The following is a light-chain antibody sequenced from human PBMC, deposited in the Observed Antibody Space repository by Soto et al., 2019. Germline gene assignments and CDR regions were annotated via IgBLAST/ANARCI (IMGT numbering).Light chain of an antibody. Sequence: EIVLTQSPGTLSLSPGGRATLSCRASQRVRSSYLAWYQQRPGQAPRLLILGASFRATGIPDRFSGSGSGTDFTLTISRLEPEEFAVYYCQHYGSPLTFGGGTKVEIK. V-gene: IGKV3-20*01. CDR1: QRVRSSY. J-gene: IGKJ4*01. CDR2: GAS. CDR3: QHYGSPLT.